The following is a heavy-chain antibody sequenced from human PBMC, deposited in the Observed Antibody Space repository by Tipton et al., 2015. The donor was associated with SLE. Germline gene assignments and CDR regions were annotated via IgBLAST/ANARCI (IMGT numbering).Heavy chain of an antibody. D-gene: IGHD6-19*01. J-gene: IGHJ4*02. Sequence: QLVQSGAEVKKPGASVKVSCKASGYTFTSYGISWVRQAPGQGLERMGWISAYNGNTKYGKKLQGRVTMTTDTSTSTAYMELRILRSDDTAVYYCAKDPIAVAETGCFDYWGQGTLVTVSS. CDR1: GYTFTSYG. CDR3: AKDPIAVAETGCFDY. CDR2: ISAYNGNT. V-gene: IGHV1-18*01.